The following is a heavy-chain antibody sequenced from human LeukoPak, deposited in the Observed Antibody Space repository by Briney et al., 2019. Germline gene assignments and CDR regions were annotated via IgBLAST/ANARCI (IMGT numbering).Heavy chain of an antibody. CDR2: ISAYNGNT. D-gene: IGHD2-15*01. V-gene: IGHV1-18*01. Sequence: AASVKVSCKASGYTFTSYDINWVRQATGQGLEWMGWISAYNGNTNYAQKLQGRVTMTTDTSSSTAYMELRSLRSDDTAVYYCAREIAAGYWGQGTLVTVSS. CDR1: GYTFTSYD. CDR3: AREIAAGY. J-gene: IGHJ4*02.